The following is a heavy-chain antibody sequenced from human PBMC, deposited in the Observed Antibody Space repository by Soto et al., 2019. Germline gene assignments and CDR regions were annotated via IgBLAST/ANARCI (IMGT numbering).Heavy chain of an antibody. D-gene: IGHD3-22*01. V-gene: IGHV1-18*01. CDR3: ARSPLDSSNEIYFDS. CDR1: GYTSFNYG. J-gene: IGHJ4*02. Sequence: QVQLVQSGGEVKKPGASVKVSCKPSGYTSSGYTSFNYGITWVRQAPGQGLEWMGWISGYNGNTNYAQKFQDRVVISRDTSLSTVYMTLSGLKSEDTAMYYCARSPLDSSNEIYFDSWGQGTLVTVSS. CDR2: ISGYNGNT.